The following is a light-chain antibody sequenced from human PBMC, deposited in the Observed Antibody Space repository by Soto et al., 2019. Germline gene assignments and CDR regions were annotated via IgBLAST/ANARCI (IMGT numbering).Light chain of an antibody. Sequence: QSLLTQPPSASGSAGQSVTISCTGTSSDVGAYNYVSWYQQLPGKAPKLIIYEVSKRPSGVPDRFSGSKSGNTASLTVSGLQAEDEADYYCTSYAGTYSFFYVFGTGTKVTVL. CDR2: EVS. V-gene: IGLV2-8*01. CDR3: TSYAGTYSFFYV. CDR1: SSDVGAYNY. J-gene: IGLJ1*01.